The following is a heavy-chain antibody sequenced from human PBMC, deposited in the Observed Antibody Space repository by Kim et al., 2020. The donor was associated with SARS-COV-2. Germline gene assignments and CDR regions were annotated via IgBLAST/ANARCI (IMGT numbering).Heavy chain of an antibody. CDR2: TR. V-gene: IGHV3-48*02. CDR3: ARDGHGLDI. Sequence: TRYYANSGKGRFTISRDNADNALYLQMSSRRDEDTAVYYCARDGHGLDIWGHGTTVTVSS. J-gene: IGHJ6*02.